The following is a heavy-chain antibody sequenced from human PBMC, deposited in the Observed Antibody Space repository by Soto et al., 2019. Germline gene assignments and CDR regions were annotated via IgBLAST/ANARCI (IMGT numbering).Heavy chain of an antibody. CDR1: GYTFTSYG. Sequence: QVQLVQSGAEVKKPGASVKVSCKASGYTFTSYGISWVRQAPGQGLEWMGWISAYNGNTNYAQKLQGRVTMTTDTSTSKAYMELRSLRSDDTAVSYCARVADYHYGSGSDNRFDPWGQGTLVTVSS. CDR3: ARVADYHYGSGSDNRFDP. D-gene: IGHD3-10*01. CDR2: ISAYNGNT. V-gene: IGHV1-18*01. J-gene: IGHJ5*02.